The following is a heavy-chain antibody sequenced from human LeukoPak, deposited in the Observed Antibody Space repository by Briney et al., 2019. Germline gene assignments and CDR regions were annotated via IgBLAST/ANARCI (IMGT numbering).Heavy chain of an antibody. CDR1: GYSFTTYN. J-gene: IGHJ4*02. CDR3: ARGRTTVDY. CDR2: INPTDGST. D-gene: IGHD4-11*01. V-gene: IGHV1-46*01. Sequence: GASVKVSCKASGYSFTTYNIHWVRQAPGQGLERMGVINPTDGSTSYAQNFQGRVTVTRDTSTSTVYMELSSLRSEDTAVYYCARGRTTVDYWGEGTVVTVSS.